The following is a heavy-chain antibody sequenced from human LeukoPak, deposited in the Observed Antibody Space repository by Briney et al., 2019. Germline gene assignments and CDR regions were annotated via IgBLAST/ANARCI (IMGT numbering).Heavy chain of an antibody. CDR3: ARLILWETSNAFDI. D-gene: IGHD1-26*01. Sequence: GGSLRLSCTNSGPTFNRDWMGWLRQAPGKGLEWLAHIKPDESRIFYADSVKGRFALSRDNAKNSVHLQMNSLRAEGTAVYFCARLILWETSNAFDIWGQGTMVTVSS. V-gene: IGHV3-7*03. CDR2: IKPDESRI. J-gene: IGHJ3*02. CDR1: GPTFNRDW.